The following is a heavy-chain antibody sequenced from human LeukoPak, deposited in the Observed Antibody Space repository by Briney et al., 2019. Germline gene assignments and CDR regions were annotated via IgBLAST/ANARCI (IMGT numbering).Heavy chain of an antibody. V-gene: IGHV3-30*03. D-gene: IGHD5-12*01. CDR1: GFTFSSYG. J-gene: IGHJ4*02. Sequence: PGGSLRLSCAASGFTFSSYGMHWVRQAPGKGLEWVAVISFDGSNKYYADSVKGRFTISRDNSKNTLYLQMSSLRAEDTAVYYCASTSGYTHYYFDYWGQGTLVTVSS. CDR3: ASTSGYTHYYFDY. CDR2: ISFDGSNK.